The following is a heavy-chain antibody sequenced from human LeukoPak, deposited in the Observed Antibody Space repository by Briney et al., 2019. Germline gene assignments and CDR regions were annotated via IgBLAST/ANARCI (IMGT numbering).Heavy chain of an antibody. D-gene: IGHD2-21*01. CDR1: GVSSSSSY. Sequence: SETLSLTCTVSGVSSSSSYWSWIRQPPGKGLEWIGYIFYTGDSNHNPSFKSRVSISLDTSKDQISLKLYSVTAADTAVYYCARHRFASPLDSWGQETLVTVSS. J-gene: IGHJ4*02. V-gene: IGHV4-59*08. CDR3: ARHRFASPLDS. CDR2: IFYTGDS.